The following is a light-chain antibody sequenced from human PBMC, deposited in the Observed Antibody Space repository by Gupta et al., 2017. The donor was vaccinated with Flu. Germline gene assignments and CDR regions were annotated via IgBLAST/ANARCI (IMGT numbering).Light chain of an antibody. CDR3: QAWDRSTAV. CDR2: QDR. CDR1: KLGNKY. J-gene: IGLJ2*01. Sequence: SYELTQPPSVPVSPGQTASITCSGNKLGNKYACWYQQKPGQSPVVVIYQDRKRPSGIPDRFSGSNSGNTATLTISGTQAMDEAVYYCQAWDRSTAVFGGGTKVTVL. V-gene: IGLV3-1*01.